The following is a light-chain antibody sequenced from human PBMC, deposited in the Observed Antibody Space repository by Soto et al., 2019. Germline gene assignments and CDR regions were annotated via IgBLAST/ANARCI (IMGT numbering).Light chain of an antibody. CDR3: QSYDSSNLV. CDR2: EDN. CDR1: SGSIASNY. Sequence: NFMLTQPHSVSESPGKTVTISCTRSSGSIASNYVQWYQQRPGSAPPTVIYEDNQRPSGGPDRFSSSIDSCSNSASLTISGLKTEDEDDYYCQSYDSSNLVFGGGTKVTVL. J-gene: IGLJ2*01. V-gene: IGLV6-57*04.